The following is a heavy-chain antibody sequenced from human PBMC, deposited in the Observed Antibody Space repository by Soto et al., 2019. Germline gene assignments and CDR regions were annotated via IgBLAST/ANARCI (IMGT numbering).Heavy chain of an antibody. J-gene: IGHJ4*02. CDR3: ARSDNYVPFDH. V-gene: IGHV4-30-4*01. CDR1: GGSISSGDYY. Sequence: QVQLQESGPGLVKPSQTLSLTCTVSGGSISSGDYYWSWIRQPPGKGLEWIGYIYYSGFTYYNPSLNSRLTMSVDTSKNQFSLKSSSVIAADTAVYYCARSDNYVPFDHWGQGTLVTVSS. CDR2: IYYSGFT. D-gene: IGHD4-4*01.